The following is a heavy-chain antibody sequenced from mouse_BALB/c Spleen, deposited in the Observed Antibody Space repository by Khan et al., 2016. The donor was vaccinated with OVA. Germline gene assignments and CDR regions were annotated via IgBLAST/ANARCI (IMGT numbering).Heavy chain of an antibody. D-gene: IGHD2-13*01. J-gene: IGHJ4*01. V-gene: IGHV3-2*02. CDR3: ARSLYYSDSYAMDY. CDR2: ISSTGST. Sequence: EVQLQESGPGLVKPSQSLSLTCTVTGYSITSDYAWNWIRQFPGNKLEWMGYISSTGSTSYNPSLKSRISITRDPSTNQFFLHLNSVTTEDTAAYYCARSLYYSDSYAMDYWGQGTSVTVSS. CDR1: GYSITSDYA.